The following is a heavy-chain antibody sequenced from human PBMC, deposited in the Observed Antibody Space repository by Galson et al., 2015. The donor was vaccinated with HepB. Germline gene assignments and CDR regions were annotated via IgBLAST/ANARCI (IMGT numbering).Heavy chain of an antibody. V-gene: IGHV6-1*01. Sequence: CAISGDSVSNSSASWNWIRQSPSRGLEWLGRTHYRSKWYHDYAVSVKSRIIINPGTSKDQFSLQLNSVTPEDTAVYYCARADSWTRSNWFDPWGQGTLVTVSS. CDR1: GDSVSNSSAS. D-gene: IGHD6-13*01. J-gene: IGHJ5*02. CDR2: THYRSKWYH. CDR3: ARADSWTRSNWFDP.